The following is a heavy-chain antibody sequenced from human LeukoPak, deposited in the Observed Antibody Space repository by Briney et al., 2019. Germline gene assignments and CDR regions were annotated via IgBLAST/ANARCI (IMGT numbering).Heavy chain of an antibody. V-gene: IGHV1-18*01. D-gene: IGHD6-13*01. CDR2: ISAYNGNT. J-gene: IGHJ4*02. Sequence: ASVKVSCKASGGTFSSYAISWVRQAPGQGLEWMGWISAYNGNTNYAQKLQGRVTMTTDTSTSTAYMELRSLRSDDTAVYYCARVIAAADVYYFDYWGQGTLVTVSS. CDR1: GGTFSSYA. CDR3: ARVIAAADVYYFDY.